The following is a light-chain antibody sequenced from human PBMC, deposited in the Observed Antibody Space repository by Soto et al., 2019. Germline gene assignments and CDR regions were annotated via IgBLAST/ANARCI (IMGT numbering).Light chain of an antibody. CDR2: EVS. V-gene: IGLV2-8*01. CDR1: SSDVGGYKY. CDR3: SSYAGSNKGYV. Sequence: QSALTHPPSASGSPGQSVTISCTGTSSDVGGYKYVSWYQQHPGKAPKLMINEVSKRPSGVPDRFSGSKSGNTASLTVSGLQAEDEADYYCSSYAGSNKGYVFGTGTKVTVL. J-gene: IGLJ1*01.